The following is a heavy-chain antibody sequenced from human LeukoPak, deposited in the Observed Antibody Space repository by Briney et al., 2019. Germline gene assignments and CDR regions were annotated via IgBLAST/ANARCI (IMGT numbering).Heavy chain of an antibody. J-gene: IGHJ4*02. CDR1: GFTFSSYE. V-gene: IGHV3-48*03. CDR2: ISSSGSTI. D-gene: IGHD3-22*01. Sequence: GGSLRLSCAASGFTFSSYEMNWVRQAPGKGLEWVSYISSSGSTIYYADSVKGRFTISRDNAKNSLYLQMNSLRAEDTAVYYCARDASEDSGITMIVVVIMGPFDYWGQGTLVTVSS. CDR3: ARDASEDSGITMIVVVIMGPFDY.